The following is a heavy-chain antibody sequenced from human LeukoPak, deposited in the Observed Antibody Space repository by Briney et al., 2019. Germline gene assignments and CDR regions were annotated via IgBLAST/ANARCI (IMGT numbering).Heavy chain of an antibody. CDR1: GYSFTSYW. CDR2: IDPSDSYT. D-gene: IGHD5-18*01. J-gene: IGHJ3*02. Sequence: GESLRISCKGSGYSFTSYWISWGRQLPGKGLEWMGRIDPSDSYTNYSTSFQGHVTISADKSISTAYLQWSSLKASDTAMYYCARTVDTAMANDAFDIWGQGTMVTVSS. V-gene: IGHV5-10-1*01. CDR3: ARTVDTAMANDAFDI.